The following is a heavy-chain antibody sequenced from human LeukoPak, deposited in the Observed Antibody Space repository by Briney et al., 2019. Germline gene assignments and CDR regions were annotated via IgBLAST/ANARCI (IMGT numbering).Heavy chain of an antibody. J-gene: IGHJ4*02. CDR1: GGSVSSGSYY. V-gene: IGHV4-61*01. D-gene: IGHD6-13*01. Sequence: SETLSLTCTVSGGSVSSGSYYWSRIRQPPGKGLEWIGYIYYSGSTNYNPSLKSRVTISVDTSKNQFSLKLSSVTAADTAVYYCARADIAAAGIGCFDYWGQGTLVTVSS. CDR3: ARADIAAAGIGCFDY. CDR2: IYYSGST.